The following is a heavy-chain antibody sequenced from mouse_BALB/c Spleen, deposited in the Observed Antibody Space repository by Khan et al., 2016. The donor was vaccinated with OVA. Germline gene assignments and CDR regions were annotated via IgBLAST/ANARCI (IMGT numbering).Heavy chain of an antibody. D-gene: IGHD2-14*01. V-gene: IGHV1-4*01. CDR2: INPSCGYT. CDR1: GYTFTSYT. CDR3: ARERTYYRNDGWFAY. Sequence: QVQLKQSGAELARPGASVKMSCKASGYTFTSYTMHWVKQRPGQGLEWIGYINPSCGYTNYNQKFKDKATLTADKPSSTAYMQLSSLTSEDDAVYFYARERTYYRNDGWFAYWGQGTLVTVSA. J-gene: IGHJ3*01.